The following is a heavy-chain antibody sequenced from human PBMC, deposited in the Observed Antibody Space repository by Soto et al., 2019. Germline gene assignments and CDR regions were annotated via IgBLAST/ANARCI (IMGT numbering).Heavy chain of an antibody. V-gene: IGHV1-2*02. D-gene: IGHD3-10*01. J-gene: IGHJ6*02. CDR3: ATSDPPYYSGSGRNYYYSMDV. Sequence: ASVKVSCKASGYTFTDYYMHWVRQAPGQGLEWMGWINPNTGGTNFAQKFQGRVTMTRDTSISTAFMELSRLRSDDAAVFYCATSDPPYYSGSGRNYYYSMDVWGQGTTVTVSS. CDR1: GYTFTDYY. CDR2: INPNTGGT.